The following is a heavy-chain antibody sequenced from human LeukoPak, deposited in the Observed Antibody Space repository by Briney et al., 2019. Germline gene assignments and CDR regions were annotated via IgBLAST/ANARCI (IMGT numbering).Heavy chain of an antibody. J-gene: IGHJ4*02. CDR2: ISSSSGYI. Sequence: GGSLRLSSAASGFTFSGYSMNWVRQAPGKGLERVSSISSSSGYIYYADSVKGRFTISRDNAKNSLYLQMNSLRAESTRVYYLSGAQAPYYRGQGTLVTVSS. V-gene: IGHV3-21*01. D-gene: IGHD2-15*01. CDR1: GFTFSGYS. CDR3: SGAQAPYY.